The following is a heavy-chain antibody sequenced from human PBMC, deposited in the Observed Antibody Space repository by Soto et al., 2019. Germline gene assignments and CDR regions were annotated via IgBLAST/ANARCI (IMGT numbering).Heavy chain of an antibody. V-gene: IGHV4-39*02. CDR2: IYYSGST. J-gene: IGHJ6*02. Sequence: SETLALTCSVWGGCISNSRYYWGCIRQPPGKGLEWIGNIYYSGSTFYNPSLQGPVTMSVDTSKNHFSLKVNYVTAADPAVYYRARLDGFGAMSYGMDVWGQGTTVTVPS. D-gene: IGHD3-10*01. CDR3: ARLDGFGAMSYGMDV. CDR1: GGCISNSRYY.